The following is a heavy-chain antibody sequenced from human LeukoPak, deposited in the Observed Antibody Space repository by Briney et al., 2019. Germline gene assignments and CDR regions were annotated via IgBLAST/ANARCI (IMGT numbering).Heavy chain of an antibody. CDR2: IIPILDTA. V-gene: IGHV1-69*01. CDR1: GGTFSSYG. D-gene: IGHD6-13*01. Sequence: SVKVSCKASGGTFSSYGLSWVRQAPGQGLEWMGAIIPILDTAHYAQKFQGRVTITADESTSTADVELSSLRSEDTAVYYCARRSVAAAGPLYYYYGMDVWGQGTTVTVSS. J-gene: IGHJ6*02. CDR3: ARRSVAAAGPLYYYYGMDV.